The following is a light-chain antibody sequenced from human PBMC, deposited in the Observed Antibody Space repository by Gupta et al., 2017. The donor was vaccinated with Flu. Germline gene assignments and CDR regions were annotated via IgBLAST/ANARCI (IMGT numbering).Light chain of an antibody. CDR1: QSVLYSSNNKNY. CDR2: WAS. Sequence: DIVMTQSPASIAVPLGERATINCKSSQSVLYSSNNKNYLAWYQQKPGQPPKLLIYWASTRESGVPDRFSGSGSGTDFTLTISNLQAEDVAVYYCRQYVRTPRTFGRGTKVEIK. J-gene: IGKJ4*01. V-gene: IGKV4-1*01. CDR3: RQYVRTPRT.